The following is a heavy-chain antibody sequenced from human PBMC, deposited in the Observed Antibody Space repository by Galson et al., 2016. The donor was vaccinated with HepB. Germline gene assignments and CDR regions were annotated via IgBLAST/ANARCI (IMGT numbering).Heavy chain of an antibody. CDR2: IWYGGSNK. CDR3: ARDWLELRHYYYMDV. CDR1: GFIFSSYG. V-gene: IGHV3-33*01. Sequence: SLRLSCAASGFIFSSYGMHWVRQAPGKGLEWVAVIWYGGSNKYYADSVEGRFTISRDNSKNTLYLQMNSLRAEDTAVYYCARDWLELRHYYYMDVWGKGTTVTVSS. J-gene: IGHJ6*03. D-gene: IGHD1-7*01.